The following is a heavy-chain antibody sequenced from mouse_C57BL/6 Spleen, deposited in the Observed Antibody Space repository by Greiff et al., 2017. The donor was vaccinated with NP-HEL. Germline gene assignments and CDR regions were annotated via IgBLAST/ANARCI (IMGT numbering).Heavy chain of an antibody. CDR1: GYAFSSSW. D-gene: IGHD2-12*01. Sequence: QVQLKQSGPELVKPGASVKISCKASGYAFSSSWMNWVKQRPGKGLEWIGRIYPGDGDTNYNGKFKGKATLTADKSSSTAYMQLSSLTSEDSAVYFCARERVYAPYYFDYWGQGTTLTVSS. CDR3: ARERVYAPYYFDY. V-gene: IGHV1-82*01. CDR2: IYPGDGDT. J-gene: IGHJ2*01.